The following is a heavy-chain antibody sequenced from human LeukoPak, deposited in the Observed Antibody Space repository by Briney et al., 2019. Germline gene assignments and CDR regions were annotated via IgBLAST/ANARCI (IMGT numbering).Heavy chain of an antibody. D-gene: IGHD4-11*01. J-gene: IGHJ4*02. V-gene: IGHV4-59*01. Sequence: SGTLSLTCTVSGGSISSYYWSWIRQPPGKGLEWIGYIYYSGSTNYNPSLKSRVTISVDTSKNQFSLKLSSVTAADTAVYYCARSEINDYSKYWGQGILVIVSS. CDR3: ARSEINDYSKY. CDR1: GGSISSYY. CDR2: IYYSGST.